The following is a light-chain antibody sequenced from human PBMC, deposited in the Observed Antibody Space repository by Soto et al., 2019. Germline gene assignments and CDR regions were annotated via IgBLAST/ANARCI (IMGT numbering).Light chain of an antibody. Sequence: DIQLTQSPSFLSASVGDRVTITCRASQGISSHLAWYQQQPGKAPKLLIYVASTLQSGVPSRFSGSGSGTEFTLTISGLQPEDFARYYCQQLNSYPITFGQGTRLEIK. V-gene: IGKV1-9*01. J-gene: IGKJ5*01. CDR3: QQLNSYPIT. CDR2: VAS. CDR1: QGISSH.